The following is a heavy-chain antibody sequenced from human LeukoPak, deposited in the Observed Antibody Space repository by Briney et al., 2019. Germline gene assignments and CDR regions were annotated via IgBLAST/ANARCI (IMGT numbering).Heavy chain of an antibody. V-gene: IGHV6-1*01. CDR3: ARELRYFDWLFQGDAFDI. D-gene: IGHD3-9*01. CDR2: TYYRSKWYN. J-gene: IGHJ3*02. Sequence: SQTLSLTCAISGDSVSSNSVAWSWIRQSPSRGLEWLGRTYYRSKWYNDYAVSVKSRITINPDTSKNHFSLQLSSVTAADTAVYYCARELRYFDWLFQGDAFDIWGQGTMVTVSS. CDR1: GDSVSSNSVA.